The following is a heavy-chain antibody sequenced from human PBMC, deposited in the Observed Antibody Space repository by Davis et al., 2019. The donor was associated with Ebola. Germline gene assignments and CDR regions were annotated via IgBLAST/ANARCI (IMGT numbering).Heavy chain of an antibody. V-gene: IGHV3-21*04. J-gene: IGHJ6*03. CDR1: GFTFSSYS. D-gene: IGHD2-2*01. CDR3: ARGYCSSTSCYPYYYYYYYMDV. CDR2: ISSSSSYI. Sequence: GESLKISCAASGFTFSSYSMNWVRQAPGKGLEWVSSISSSSSYIYYADSVKGRFTISRDNAKNSLYLQMNSLRSEDTAVYYCARGYCSSTSCYPYYYYYYYMDVWGKGTTVTVSS.